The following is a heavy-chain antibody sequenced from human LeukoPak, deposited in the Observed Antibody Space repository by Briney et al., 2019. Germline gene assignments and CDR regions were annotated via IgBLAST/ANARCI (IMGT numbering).Heavy chain of an antibody. D-gene: IGHD3-3*01. Sequence: GGSLRLSCAASGFIVSSNYMSWVRQAPGKGLEWVSLIYSGGSTVYADSVKGRFTISRDNSKNTLYLQMNSLRAEDTAVYYCATVSGSNLPAEYLQHWGQGTLVTVSS. CDR1: GFIVSSNY. CDR3: ATVSGSNLPAEYLQH. V-gene: IGHV3-53*01. J-gene: IGHJ1*01. CDR2: IYSGGST.